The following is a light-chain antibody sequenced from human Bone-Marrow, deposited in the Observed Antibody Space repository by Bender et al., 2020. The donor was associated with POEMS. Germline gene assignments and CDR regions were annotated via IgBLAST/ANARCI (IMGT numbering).Light chain of an antibody. CDR3: VAWDASLNGWV. Sequence: QSVLTQPPSASGTPGQRVTVSCSGSSSNIGSNYVYWYQQLPGAAPKLLIYRNNLRPSGVPDRVSGSKSGTSASLAITGLQAEDEADYFCVAWDASLNGWVFGGGTKLTVL. CDR2: RNN. J-gene: IGLJ3*02. V-gene: IGLV1-44*01. CDR1: SSNIGSNY.